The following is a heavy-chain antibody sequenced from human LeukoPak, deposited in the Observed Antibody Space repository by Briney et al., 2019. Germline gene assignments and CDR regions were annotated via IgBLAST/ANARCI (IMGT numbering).Heavy chain of an antibody. Sequence: SETLSLTCTVSGGSINSSNYYWSWIRQPPGKGLEWIANIFYSGNTNSNPSLKSRVTISLDTSKNQFSLKLSSVTAADTAVYYCARDVLTTADNNWFDPWGQGTLVTVSS. D-gene: IGHD1/OR15-1a*01. CDR2: IFYSGNT. CDR1: GGSINSSNYY. V-gene: IGHV4-61*01. CDR3: ARDVLTTADNNWFDP. J-gene: IGHJ5*02.